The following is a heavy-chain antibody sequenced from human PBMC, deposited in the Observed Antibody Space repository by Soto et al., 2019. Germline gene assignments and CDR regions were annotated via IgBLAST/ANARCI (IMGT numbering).Heavy chain of an antibody. D-gene: IGHD2-15*01. Sequence: EVQLLESGGGLVQPGGSLRLSCAASGFTFSSYAMSWVRQAPGKGLEWVSAISGSGGSTYYADSVKGRFTISRDNSKNPLYLQMNSLRAEDTAVYYCAKDPTLYCSGGSCYSWFDPWGQGTLVTVSS. CDR1: GFTFSSYA. V-gene: IGHV3-23*01. J-gene: IGHJ5*02. CDR2: ISGSGGST. CDR3: AKDPTLYCSGGSCYSWFDP.